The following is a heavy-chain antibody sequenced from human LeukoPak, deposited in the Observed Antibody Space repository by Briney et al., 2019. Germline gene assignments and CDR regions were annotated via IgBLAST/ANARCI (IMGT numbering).Heavy chain of an antibody. D-gene: IGHD2-8*01. J-gene: IGHJ4*02. CDR3: TTYPMVYAMNY. CDR2: IKSKTDGGTT. V-gene: IGHV3-15*01. CDR1: GFTFSNAW. Sequence: GGSLRPSCGASGFTFSNAWMTWVRQAPGKGLEWVGRIKSKTDGGTTDYAAPVKGRFTISRDDSKNTVYLQMNSLKTEDTAVYYCTTYPMVYAMNYWGQGTLVTVSS.